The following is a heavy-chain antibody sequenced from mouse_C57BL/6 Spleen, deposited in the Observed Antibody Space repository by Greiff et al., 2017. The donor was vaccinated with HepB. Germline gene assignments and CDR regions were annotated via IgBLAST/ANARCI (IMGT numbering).Heavy chain of an antibody. CDR3: TRWYGSSPYFDY. J-gene: IGHJ2*01. CDR1: GYTFTDYE. Sequence: VKLQQSGAELVRPGASVTLSCKASGYTFTDYEMHWVKQTPVHGLEWIGAIDPETGGTAYNQKFKGKAILTADKSSSTAYMELRSLTSEDSAVYYCTRWYGSSPYFDYWGQGTTLTVSS. D-gene: IGHD1-1*01. V-gene: IGHV1-15*01. CDR2: IDPETGGT.